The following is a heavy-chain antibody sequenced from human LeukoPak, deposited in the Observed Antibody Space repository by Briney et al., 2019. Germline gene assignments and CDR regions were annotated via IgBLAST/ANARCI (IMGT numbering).Heavy chain of an antibody. CDR3: ASTPGYYDSSGYYYDFDY. V-gene: IGHV3-11*01. CDR1: GFTFSDYY. Sequence: GGSLRLSCAASGFTFSDYYMSWIRQAPGKGLEWVSYISSSGSTIYYADSVKGRFTISRDNAKNSLYLQMNSLRAEDTAVYYCASTPGYYDSSGYYYDFDYWGQGTLVTVSS. J-gene: IGHJ4*02. D-gene: IGHD3-22*01. CDR2: ISSSGSTI.